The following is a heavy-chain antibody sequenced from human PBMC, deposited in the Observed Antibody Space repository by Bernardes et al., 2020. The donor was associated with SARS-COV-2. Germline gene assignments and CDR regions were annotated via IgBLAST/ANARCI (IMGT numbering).Heavy chain of an antibody. D-gene: IGHD3-22*01. CDR2: ISDFGAGT. CDR1: GSTFSTSG. V-gene: IGHV3-23*01. J-gene: IGHJ4*02. CDR3: AQGLYDRSGYSNPFDY. Sequence: GGSLRLSCVASGSTFSTSGMTWVRQTPGKGLQWVASISDFGAGTVYADSVKGRFTISRDTSKNTVYLQMNSLRVDDTALYFCAQGLYDRSGYSNPFDYWGKGTLVTVSS.